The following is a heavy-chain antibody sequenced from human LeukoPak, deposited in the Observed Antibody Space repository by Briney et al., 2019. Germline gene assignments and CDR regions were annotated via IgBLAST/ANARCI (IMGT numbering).Heavy chain of an antibody. CDR3: ATYRGGWPVRVYDY. J-gene: IGHJ4*02. CDR2: IYYSGST. D-gene: IGHD6-19*01. CDR1: GGSISSSSYH. Sequence: PSETLSLTCTVSGGSISSSSYHWGWIRQPPGKGLEWIGSIYYSGSTYYNPSLKSRVTISVDTSKNQFSLKLSSVTAADTAVYYCATYRGGWPVRVYDYWGQGTLVTVSS. V-gene: IGHV4-39*01.